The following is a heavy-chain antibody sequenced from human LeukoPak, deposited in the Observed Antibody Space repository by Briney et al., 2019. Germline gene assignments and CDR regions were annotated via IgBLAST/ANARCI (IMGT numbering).Heavy chain of an antibody. D-gene: IGHD3-22*01. CDR1: GFTFSSYA. V-gene: IGHV3-30*04. CDR3: ARGDSSGYLYYYYYYGMDV. CDR2: ISYDGSNK. Sequence: GGSLRLSCAASGFTFSSYAMHWVRQAPGKGLEWVAVISYDGSNKYYADSVKGRFTISRDNSKNTLYLHMNSLRAEDTAVYYCARGDSSGYLYYYYYYGMDVWGQGTTVTVSS. J-gene: IGHJ6*02.